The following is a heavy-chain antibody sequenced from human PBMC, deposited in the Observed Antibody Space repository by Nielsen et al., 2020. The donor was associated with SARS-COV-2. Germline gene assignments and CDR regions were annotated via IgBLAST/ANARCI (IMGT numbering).Heavy chain of an antibody. D-gene: IGHD3-3*01. CDR2: INWNGGST. J-gene: IGHJ6*02. CDR3: AIYDFWSGTGGMDV. Sequence: GESLKISCAASGFTFDDYGMSWVRQAPGKGLEWVSGINWNGGSTGYADSVKGRFTISRDNAKNSLYLQMNRLRAEDTALYHCAIYDFWSGTGGMDVWGQGTTVTVSS. V-gene: IGHV3-20*01. CDR1: GFTFDDYG.